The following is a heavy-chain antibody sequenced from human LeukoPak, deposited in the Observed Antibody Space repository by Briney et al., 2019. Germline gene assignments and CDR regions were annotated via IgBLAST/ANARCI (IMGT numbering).Heavy chain of an antibody. CDR1: GFTFSSYE. CDR3: AGPVVAATGY. CDR2: ISSSGSTI. V-gene: IGHV3-48*03. J-gene: IGHJ4*02. Sequence: PGGSLRLSCAASGFTFSSYEMNWVRQAPGKGLEWVSYISSSGSTIYYADSVKGRFTISRDNAKNSLYLQMNSLRAEDTAVYYCAGPVVAATGYWGQGTLVTVSS. D-gene: IGHD2-15*01.